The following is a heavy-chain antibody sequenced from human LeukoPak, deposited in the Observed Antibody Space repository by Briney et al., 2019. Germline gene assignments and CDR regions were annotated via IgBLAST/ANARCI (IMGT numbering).Heavy chain of an antibody. J-gene: IGHJ4*02. Sequence: GGSQRLSCAASGFTFTNAWMNWVRQAPGKGLEWVGRIKSNSDGGTTDYAAPVKGRFTISRDDSKHTVYLQMDSLKIEDTAVYYCSTLLHWGQGALVTVSS. V-gene: IGHV3-15*07. CDR3: STLLH. CDR1: GFTFTNAW. CDR2: IKSNSDGGTT.